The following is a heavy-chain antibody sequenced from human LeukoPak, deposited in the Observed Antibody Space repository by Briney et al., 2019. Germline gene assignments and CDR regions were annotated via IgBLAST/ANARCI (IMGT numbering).Heavy chain of an antibody. CDR2: IYYSGST. Sequence: PSETLSLTCTVSGGSISSGGYYWSWIRQHPGKGLEWIGYIYYSGSTYYNPSLKSRVTISVDTSKNQFSLNLSSVTAADTAMYYCARDSTSWNYFDSWGLGALVTVSS. V-gene: IGHV4-61*08. CDR3: ARDSTSWNYFDS. D-gene: IGHD6-13*01. CDR1: GGSISSGGYY. J-gene: IGHJ4*02.